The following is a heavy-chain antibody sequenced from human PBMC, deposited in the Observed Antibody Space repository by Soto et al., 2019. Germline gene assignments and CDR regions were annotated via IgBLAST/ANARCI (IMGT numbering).Heavy chain of an antibody. J-gene: IGHJ4*02. CDR1: GFTFSSYA. CDR3: AKVLNRIAAAGGDY. Sequence: GGSLRLSCAASGFTFSSYAMSWVRQAPGKGLEWDSAISGSGGSTYYADSVKGRFTISRDNSKSTLYLQMNSLRAEDTAVYYCAKVLNRIAAAGGDYWGQGTLVTVSS. D-gene: IGHD6-13*01. CDR2: ISGSGGST. V-gene: IGHV3-23*01.